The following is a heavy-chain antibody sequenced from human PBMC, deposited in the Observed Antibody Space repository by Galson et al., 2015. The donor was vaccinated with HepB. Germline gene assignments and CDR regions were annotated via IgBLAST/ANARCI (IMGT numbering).Heavy chain of an antibody. D-gene: IGHD6-19*01. J-gene: IGHJ4*02. CDR1: GFTFSSYW. Sequence: SLRLSCAASGFTFSSYWMSWVRQAPGKGLEWVANIKQDGSEKYYVDSVKGRFTISRDNAKNSLYLQMNSLRAEDTAVFYCASGGGGGGWSTDYWGQGTLVTVSS. CDR3: ASGGGGGGWSTDY. CDR2: IKQDGSEK. V-gene: IGHV3-7*03.